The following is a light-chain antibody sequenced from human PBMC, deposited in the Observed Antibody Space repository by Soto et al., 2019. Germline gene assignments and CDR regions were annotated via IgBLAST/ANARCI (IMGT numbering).Light chain of an antibody. V-gene: IGKV1-5*03. CDR2: KAS. Sequence: DIQMTQSPSTLSGSVGDRVTITCRASQTISSWLAWYQQKPGKAPKLQIYKASTLKSGVPSRFSGSGSGTEFTLTISSLQPDDFATYYCQHYNSYSDAFGQGTKVEL. CDR1: QTISSW. CDR3: QHYNSYSDA. J-gene: IGKJ1*01.